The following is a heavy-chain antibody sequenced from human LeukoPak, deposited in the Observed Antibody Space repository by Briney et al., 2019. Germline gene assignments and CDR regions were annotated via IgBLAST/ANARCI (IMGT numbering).Heavy chain of an antibody. J-gene: IGHJ4*02. V-gene: IGHV4-34*01. CDR3: ARYYYDSSGYFHFDY. Sequence: SETLSLTCAVYGGSFSGYYWSWIRQPPGKGLEWIGEINHSGSTNYNPSLKSGVTISVDTSKNQFSLKLSSVTAADTAVYYCARYYYDSSGYFHFDYWGQGTLVTVSS. CDR2: INHSGST. CDR1: GGSFSGYY. D-gene: IGHD3-22*01.